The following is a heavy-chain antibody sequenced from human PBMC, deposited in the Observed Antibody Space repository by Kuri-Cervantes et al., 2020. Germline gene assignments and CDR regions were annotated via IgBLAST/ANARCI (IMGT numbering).Heavy chain of an antibody. J-gene: IGHJ5*02. V-gene: IGHV2-5*02. D-gene: IGHD3-10*01. Sequence: SGPTLVKPTQTLTLTCTFSGFSLSTSGVCVGWIRQPPGKALEWLGVIYWDDDKRYNPSLRTRITISMDTSKNQVVLTMTNMVSVDTATYFCAHRPKDGSGTYYPQFDPWGPGTLVTVSS. CDR1: GFSLSTSGVC. CDR2: IYWDDDK. CDR3: AHRPKDGSGTYYPQFDP.